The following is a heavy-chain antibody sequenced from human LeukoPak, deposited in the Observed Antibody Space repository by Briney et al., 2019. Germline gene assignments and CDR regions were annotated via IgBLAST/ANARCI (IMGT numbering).Heavy chain of an antibody. D-gene: IGHD2-2*01. CDR2: INAGNGNT. CDR1: GYTFTSYA. J-gene: IGHJ4*02. CDR3: AREEGDIVVVPAALDY. V-gene: IGHV1-3*01. Sequence: ASVKVSCKASGYTFTSYAMHWVRQAPGQRLEWMGWINAGNGNTKYSQKFQGRVTITRDTSASTAYMELSSLRSEDTAVCYCAREEGDIVVVPAALDYWGQGTLVTVSS.